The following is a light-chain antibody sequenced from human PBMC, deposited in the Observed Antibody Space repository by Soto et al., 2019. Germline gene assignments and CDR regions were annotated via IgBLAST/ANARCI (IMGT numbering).Light chain of an antibody. CDR1: QGISNY. V-gene: IGKV1-27*01. CDR2: AAS. Sequence: DIQMTQSPSSLSASVGDRVNITCRASQGISNYLGWYQQKPGKVPKLLIYAASTLQSGVTSRFSGSGSGTDFTLTISSLQPEDVATYYCQKYNSAPLTFGGGTKVEIK. J-gene: IGKJ4*01. CDR3: QKYNSAPLT.